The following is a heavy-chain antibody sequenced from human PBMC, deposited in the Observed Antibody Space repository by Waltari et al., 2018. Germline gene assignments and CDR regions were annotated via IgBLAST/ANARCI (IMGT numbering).Heavy chain of an antibody. Sequence: EVQLVESGGGLIQLGGSLRLPSSASVFTVRIYPMHWVRQAPGKGLGWVSVIYSGGRTYYAYSVKGRFTISRDNSKNTLYLQMNSLRAEDTAVYYCARDLRGGGPGGYWGQGTLVTVSS. CDR3: ARDLRGGGPGGY. D-gene: IGHD2-15*01. CDR2: IYSGGRT. J-gene: IGHJ4*02. V-gene: IGHV3-53*01. CDR1: VFTVRIYP.